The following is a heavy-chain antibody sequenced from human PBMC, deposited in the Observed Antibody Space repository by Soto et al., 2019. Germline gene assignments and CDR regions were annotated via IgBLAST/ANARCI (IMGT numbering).Heavy chain of an antibody. Sequence: LRLSCAVSGFTFSSYEMNWVRQAPGKGLEWVSYISSSGSTIYYADSVKGRFTISRDNAKNSLYLQMNSLRAEDTAVYYCATLYYYDSSGYGMDVWGQGTTVTVSS. CDR1: GFTFSSYE. V-gene: IGHV3-48*03. CDR3: ATLYYYDSSGYGMDV. CDR2: ISSSGSTI. J-gene: IGHJ6*02. D-gene: IGHD3-22*01.